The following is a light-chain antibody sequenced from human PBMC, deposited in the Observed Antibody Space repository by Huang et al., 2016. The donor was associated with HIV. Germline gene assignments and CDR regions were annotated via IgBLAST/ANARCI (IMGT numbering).Light chain of an antibody. CDR1: QSLLHSNGYNY. J-gene: IGKJ2*01. Sequence: DIVMTQSPLSLHVTPGEPASISCRSSQSLLHSNGYNYLDWYLQKPGQSPQLLIYLGSNRASGVPDRFSGRGSGTDFTLKISRVEAEDVGVYYCMQALQTPPTFGQGTKLEIK. CDR2: LGS. V-gene: IGKV2-28*01. CDR3: MQALQTPPT.